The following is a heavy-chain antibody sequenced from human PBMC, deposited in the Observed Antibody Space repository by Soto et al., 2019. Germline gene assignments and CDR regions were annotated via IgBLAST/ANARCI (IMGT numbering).Heavy chain of an antibody. V-gene: IGHV1-3*04. CDR2: INTDNGNT. CDR3: ARVMIRGIITPLVYGMDV. D-gene: IGHD3-10*01. J-gene: IGHJ6*02. CDR1: GYTFTTYV. Sequence: QVQLVQSGAEERKPGASVKVSCKSSGYTFTTYVMHWVRQAPGQRLEWMGWINTDNGNTKYSQKFRGRVSITRDTSASTAYLELSSLRSEDTAVYYCARVMIRGIITPLVYGMDVLGQGTTVTVSS.